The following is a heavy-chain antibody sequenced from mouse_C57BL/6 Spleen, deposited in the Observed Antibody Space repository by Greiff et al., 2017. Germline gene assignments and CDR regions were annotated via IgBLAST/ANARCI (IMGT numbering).Heavy chain of an antibody. CDR1: GFTFSSYT. D-gene: IGHD2-5*01. Sequence: EVKLVESGGGLMKPGGSLKLSCAASGFTFSSYTMSWVRQTPEKRLEWVATISGGGGNTYYPDSVKGRFTISRDNAKNTLYLQMSSLRSEDTALYDCARHTPSYYSNLYWYFDVWGTGTTVTVSS. J-gene: IGHJ1*03. V-gene: IGHV5-9*01. CDR3: ARHTPSYYSNLYWYFDV. CDR2: ISGGGGNT.